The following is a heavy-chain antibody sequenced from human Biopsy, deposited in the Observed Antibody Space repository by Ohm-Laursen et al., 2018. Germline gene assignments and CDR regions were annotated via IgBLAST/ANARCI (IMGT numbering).Heavy chain of an antibody. CDR2: ISGNSDII. J-gene: IGHJ4*02. CDR3: ARAAAQTVTHFDY. Sequence: SLRLSCTASGFTFSSYAMTWFRQAPGKGLEWVSTISGNSDIIYDTDSVKGRFTIPRDNSKNTLYLQMNSLRADYTAVYYFARAAAQTVTHFDYWGQGTLVTVSS. CDR1: GFTFSSYA. V-gene: IGHV3-23*01. D-gene: IGHD4-17*01.